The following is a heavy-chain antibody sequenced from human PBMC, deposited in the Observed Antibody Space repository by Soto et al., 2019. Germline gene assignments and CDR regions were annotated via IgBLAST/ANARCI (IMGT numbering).Heavy chain of an antibody. CDR3: AREGDYDFWSGYSYYYYGMDV. J-gene: IGHJ6*02. CDR2: INPNSGGT. V-gene: IGHV1-2*02. CDR1: GYTFTGYY. D-gene: IGHD3-3*01. Sequence: ASVKVSCKASGYTFTGYYMHWVRQAPGQGLEWMGWINPNSGGTNYAQKFQGRVTMTRDTSISTAYMELSRLRSDDTAVYYCAREGDYDFWSGYSYYYYGMDVWGQGTTVTVYS.